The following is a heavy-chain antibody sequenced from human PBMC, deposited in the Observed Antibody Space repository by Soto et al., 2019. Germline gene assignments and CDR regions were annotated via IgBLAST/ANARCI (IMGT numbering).Heavy chain of an antibody. CDR1: GFTFNNYE. Sequence: GSLRLSCAASGFTFNNYEMNCVRQAPGKGLEWVSYISSSGTTIYYADSVKGRFTISRDNAKNSLHLQMNSLRAEDTAVYYCARGDYYDSSGYFYCYWGQGTLVTVSS. J-gene: IGHJ4*02. CDR3: ARGDYYDSSGYFYCY. CDR2: ISSSGTTI. D-gene: IGHD3-22*01. V-gene: IGHV3-48*03.